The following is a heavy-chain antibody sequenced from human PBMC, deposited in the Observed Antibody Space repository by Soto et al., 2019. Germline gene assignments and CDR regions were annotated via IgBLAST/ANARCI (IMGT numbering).Heavy chain of an antibody. Sequence: QLQLHESGSGLVKPSQTLSLTCTVSGAPITYGGYSWSWIRQTPGKGLEWIGYINHLETTFYNPSFESRLTLSIDRAKNQFSLNLNSMSAADRAVYFCARGGGSDSFDYWGQGILVTVSS. CDR1: GAPITYGGYS. CDR3: ARGGGSDSFDY. D-gene: IGHD1-26*01. V-gene: IGHV4-30-2*01. J-gene: IGHJ4*02. CDR2: INHLETT.